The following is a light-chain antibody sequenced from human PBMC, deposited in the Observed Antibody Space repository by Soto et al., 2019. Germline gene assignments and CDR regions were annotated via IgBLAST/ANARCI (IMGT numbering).Light chain of an antibody. Sequence: EIVLTQSPGTLSLSPGEGATLSCRASQGVSSSYLAWYQHKPGQAPRLLIYGASSRASGIPDRFSGSGFGTDFTLTINRLEPEDFAVYYCQQYGASVTFGPGTKVDLK. CDR1: QGVSSSY. CDR3: QQYGASVT. J-gene: IGKJ3*01. CDR2: GAS. V-gene: IGKV3-20*01.